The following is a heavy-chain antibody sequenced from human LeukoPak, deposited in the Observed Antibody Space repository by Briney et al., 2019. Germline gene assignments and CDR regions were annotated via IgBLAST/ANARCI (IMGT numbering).Heavy chain of an antibody. Sequence: GGSLRLSCAASGFTFSSYGMHWVRQAPGKGLEWVAVISYDGSNKYYADSVKGRFTTSSDNSKNTLYLQMNSLRAEDTAVYYCAKDRISEETYNWFDPWGQGTLVTVSS. CDR2: ISYDGSNK. J-gene: IGHJ5*02. V-gene: IGHV3-30*18. CDR3: AKDRISEETYNWFDP. D-gene: IGHD2-15*01. CDR1: GFTFSSYG.